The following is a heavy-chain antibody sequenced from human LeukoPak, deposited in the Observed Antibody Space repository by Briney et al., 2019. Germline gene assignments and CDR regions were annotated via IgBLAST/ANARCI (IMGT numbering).Heavy chain of an antibody. D-gene: IGHD5-24*01. CDR1: GFTFNNAW. V-gene: IGHV3-15*01. CDR3: AKMRDGYNQFDY. J-gene: IGHJ4*02. CDR2: IKSKNVGGTT. Sequence: GGSLRLSCAASGFTFNNAWMNWVRQAPRKGLEWVGRIKSKNVGGTTDYAAPVKGRFTISRDDSKNTVYLQMNSLKIEDTAVYYCAKMRDGYNQFDYWGQGTLVTVSS.